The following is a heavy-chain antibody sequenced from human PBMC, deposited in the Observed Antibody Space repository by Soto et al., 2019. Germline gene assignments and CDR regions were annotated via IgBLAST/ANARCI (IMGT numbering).Heavy chain of an antibody. CDR3: ARHGKYSSGWTSFDY. D-gene: IGHD6-19*01. Sequence: GESLKISCKVSGYSFTNYWIGWVRQMPGKGLEWIGIIYPGDSDTRYSPSFQGQVTISADKSINTAYLQWSSLKASDTAMYYCARHGKYSSGWTSFDYWGQGTLVTVSS. CDR1: GYSFTNYW. V-gene: IGHV5-51*01. J-gene: IGHJ4*02. CDR2: IYPGDSDT.